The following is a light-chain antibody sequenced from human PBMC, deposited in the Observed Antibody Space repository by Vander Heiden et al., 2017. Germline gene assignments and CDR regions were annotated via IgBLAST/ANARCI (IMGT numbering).Light chain of an antibody. V-gene: IGKV1-5*03. CDR3: QQHDSFPET. CDR2: KAS. Sequence: TITCRASQSISSWLAWYQQKPVKAPKLLIYKASTVESGVPSRFSGSGSGTDFTLTISSMQPDDFATYYCQQHDSFPETFGQGTKVEIK. CDR1: QSISSW. J-gene: IGKJ1*01.